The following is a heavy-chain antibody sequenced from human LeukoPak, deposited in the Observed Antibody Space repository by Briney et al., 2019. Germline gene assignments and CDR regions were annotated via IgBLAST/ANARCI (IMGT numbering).Heavy chain of an antibody. CDR1: GFTFSSYS. CDR3: ARAQAVAGTGGFDP. V-gene: IGHV3-74*01. Sequence: PGGSLRLSCAASGFTFSSYSVNWIRQAPGKGLVWVSRISSDGSTTSYADSVKGRFTISRGNAKNTLYLQMNSLRDEDTAIYYCARAQAVAGTGGFDPWGQGTLVTVSS. CDR2: ISSDGSTT. J-gene: IGHJ5*02. D-gene: IGHD6-19*01.